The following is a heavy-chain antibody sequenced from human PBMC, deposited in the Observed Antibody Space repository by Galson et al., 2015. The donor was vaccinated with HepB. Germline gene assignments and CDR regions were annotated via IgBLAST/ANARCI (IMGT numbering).Heavy chain of an antibody. CDR1: GFTFGNYA. V-gene: IGHV3-23*01. CDR3: AKASSHCSGTNCYPDY. Sequence: SLRLSCAGSGFTFGNYAMSWVRQAPGKGLEWVSGISGSGTNTYYADSVKGRFTISRDNPKSTLYLQVNSLRAEDTAVYYCAKASSHCSGTNCYPDYWGQGTLVIVS. J-gene: IGHJ4*02. CDR2: ISGSGTNT. D-gene: IGHD2-2*01.